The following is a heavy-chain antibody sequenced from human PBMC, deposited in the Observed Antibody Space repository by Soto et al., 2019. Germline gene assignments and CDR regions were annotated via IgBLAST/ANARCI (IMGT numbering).Heavy chain of an antibody. J-gene: IGHJ4*02. D-gene: IGHD6-25*01. CDR1: GGSISSYY. Sequence: PSETLSLTCTVSGGSISSYYWSWIRQPPGKGLEWIGYIYYSGSTNYNPSLKSRVTISVDTSKNLFSLNLSLVTAADTAVYYCARMSSGWPHNFDYWGQGTLVTVSS. V-gene: IGHV4-59*12. CDR2: IYYSGST. CDR3: ARMSSGWPHNFDY.